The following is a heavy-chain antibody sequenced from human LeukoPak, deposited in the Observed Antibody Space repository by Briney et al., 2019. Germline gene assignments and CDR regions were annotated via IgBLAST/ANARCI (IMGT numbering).Heavy chain of an antibody. D-gene: IGHD2-15*01. V-gene: IGHV3-7*03. CDR1: GFSFNRFW. CDR2: IKKDGSEK. CDR3: AKDGGSSGYYYYGMDV. J-gene: IGHJ6*02. Sequence: GGSLRLSCAASGFSFNRFWMSWVRQAPGKGLEWVANIKKDGSEKYYADSVKGRFTISRDNAKNSLYLQMNSLRAEDTAVYYCAKDGGSSGYYYYGMDVWGQGTTVTVSS.